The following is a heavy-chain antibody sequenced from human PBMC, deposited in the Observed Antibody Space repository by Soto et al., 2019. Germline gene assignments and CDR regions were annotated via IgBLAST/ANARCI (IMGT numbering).Heavy chain of an antibody. D-gene: IGHD2-15*01. J-gene: IGHJ4*02. V-gene: IGHV4-4*02. CDR1: GGSITSNHW. CDR2: IFHRGTS. Sequence: SDILSLTXSVPGGSITSNHWWSWVRQAPGKGLEWIGEIFHRGTSHHNPSLESRVTLSVDKSKNQFSLMLTSVTAADTAVYYCASKYCPSAISYLFDNWGQGALVTVSS. CDR3: ASKYCPSAISYLFDN.